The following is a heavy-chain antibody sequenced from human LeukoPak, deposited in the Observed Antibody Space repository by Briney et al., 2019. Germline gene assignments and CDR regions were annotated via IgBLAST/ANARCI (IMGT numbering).Heavy chain of an antibody. V-gene: IGHV3-66*02. CDR2: IYSGGST. CDR1: GFTVSSNY. CDR3: ARLIIVVYFPDAFDI. J-gene: IGHJ3*02. D-gene: IGHD3-22*01. Sequence: GGSLRLSCAASGFTVSSNYMSWVRQAPGKGLEWVSVIYSGGSTYYADSVKGRFTISRDNSKNTLYLQMNSLRAEDTAVYYCARLIIVVYFPDAFDIWGQGTMVTVSS.